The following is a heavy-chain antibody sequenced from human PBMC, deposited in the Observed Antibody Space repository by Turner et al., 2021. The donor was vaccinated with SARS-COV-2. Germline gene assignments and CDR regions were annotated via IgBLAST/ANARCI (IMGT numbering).Heavy chain of an antibody. CDR2: INQDGSEK. D-gene: IGHD6-13*01. Sequence: VQLVESGGGLVQPGGSLRLSCAASGFTFSTYWMSWVRQAPGKELEWVANINQDGSEKYYVDSVKGRFNISRDNTKNSLYLQMNSLRAEDTAVYYCASDNGYSSSWYSVAFDIWGQGTMVTVSS. CDR3: ASDNGYSSSWYSVAFDI. V-gene: IGHV3-7*04. CDR1: GFTFSTYW. J-gene: IGHJ3*02.